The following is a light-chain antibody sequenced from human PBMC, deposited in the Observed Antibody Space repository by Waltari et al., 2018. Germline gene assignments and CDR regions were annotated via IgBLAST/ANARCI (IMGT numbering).Light chain of an antibody. J-gene: IGKJ1*01. CDR2: EAS. CDR1: QSVLYSSTNKNY. CDR3: QQYYSNPPA. V-gene: IGKV4-1*01. Sequence: DIVMTQSPDSLAVSLGERATSNCKSSQSVLYSSTNKNYLSWYQQKPGQPPKLLIYEASTRESGVPDRFSGSGSGTDFTLTISSLQTEDVAVYYCQQYYSNPPAFGQGTKVEIK.